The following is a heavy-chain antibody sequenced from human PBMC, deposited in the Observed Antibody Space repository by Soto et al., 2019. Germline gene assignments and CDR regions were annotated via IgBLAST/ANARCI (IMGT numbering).Heavy chain of an antibody. CDR3: ARDLGSCSSTSCRPLDY. V-gene: IGHV4-4*02. J-gene: IGHJ4*02. CDR1: GGSISTITW. D-gene: IGHD2-2*03. Sequence: QVQLRESGPGLVKTTWTLSLTCAVSGGSISTITWWSWVRQPPGKGLQWIGEIYHSGSTNYNPSLNSRVTISVDKFKNQFSLELSSVTAADTDVYYCARDLGSCSSTSCRPLDYWSQGTLVTVSS. CDR2: IYHSGST.